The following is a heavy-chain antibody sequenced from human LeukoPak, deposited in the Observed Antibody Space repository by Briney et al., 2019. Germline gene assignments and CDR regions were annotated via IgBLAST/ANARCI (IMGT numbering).Heavy chain of an antibody. J-gene: IGHJ5*02. CDR2: IRTSGET. D-gene: IGHD3-3*01. CDR1: GFIFSSYA. V-gene: IGHV3-23*01. Sequence: GGVLRLSCAASGFIFSSYAISWVRQAPGKGLEWVAGIRTSGETFYADSVKGRFTISRDISKNTVYLQMNSLRAEDSAVYYCATLSYDVWTGINWFDPWGQGTLVTVSS. CDR3: ATLSYDVWTGINWFDP.